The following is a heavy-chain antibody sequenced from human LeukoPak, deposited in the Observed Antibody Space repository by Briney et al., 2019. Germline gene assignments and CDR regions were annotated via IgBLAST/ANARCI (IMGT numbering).Heavy chain of an antibody. CDR3: GSRDLGGY. CDR1: GGSFSGYY. V-gene: IGHV4-34*01. D-gene: IGHD2-15*01. Sequence: SETLSLTCAVYGGSFSGYYWSWIRQPPGKGLEWIGEINHSGSTNYNPSLKSRVTISVDTSKNQFSLKLSSVTAADTAVYYCGSRDLGGYWGQGTLVTVSS. CDR2: INHSGST. J-gene: IGHJ4*02.